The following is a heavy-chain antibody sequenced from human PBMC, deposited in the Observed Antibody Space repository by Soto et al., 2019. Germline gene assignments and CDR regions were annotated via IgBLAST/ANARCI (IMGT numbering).Heavy chain of an antibody. CDR3: AREDYGDYYYYYYGMDV. D-gene: IGHD4-17*01. CDR1: GFTFSSYA. Sequence: QVQLVESGGGVVQPGRSLRLSCEASGFTFSSYAMHWVRQDPGKGLEGVAVISYDGSNKYYADSVKGRFTISRDNSKNTLYLQMNSLRAEDTAVYYCAREDYGDYYYYYYGMDVWGQGTTVTVSS. CDR2: ISYDGSNK. J-gene: IGHJ6*02. V-gene: IGHV3-30-3*01.